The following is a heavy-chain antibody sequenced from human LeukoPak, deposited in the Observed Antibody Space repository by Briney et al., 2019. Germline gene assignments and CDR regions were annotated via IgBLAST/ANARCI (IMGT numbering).Heavy chain of an antibody. CDR1: GFTVSSNY. V-gene: IGHV3-53*05. CDR2: IYSGGST. D-gene: IGHD3-22*01. CDR3: ARDSMGVVITLSFDY. J-gene: IGHJ4*02. Sequence: GGSLRLSCAASGFTVSSNYMSWVRQAPGKGLEWVSVIYSGGSTYYADSVKGRFTISRDNSKNTLYLQMNSLRAEDTAVYYCARDSMGVVITLSFDYWGQGTLVTVSS.